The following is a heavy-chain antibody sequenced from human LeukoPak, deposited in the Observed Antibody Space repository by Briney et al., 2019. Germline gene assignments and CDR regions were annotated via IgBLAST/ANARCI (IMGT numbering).Heavy chain of an antibody. CDR2: IYNSGST. V-gene: IGHV4-59*01. D-gene: IGHD3-22*01. Sequence: SETLSLTCTVSGGSISIYYWSWIRQPPGKGLEWIGYIYNSGSTNYNPSLKSRVTISVDTSRNQFSLKLTSVTAADTAVYYCAKVLDGTGYWNYYFDSWGQGTLVTVSS. CDR1: GGSISIYY. J-gene: IGHJ4*02. CDR3: AKVLDGTGYWNYYFDS.